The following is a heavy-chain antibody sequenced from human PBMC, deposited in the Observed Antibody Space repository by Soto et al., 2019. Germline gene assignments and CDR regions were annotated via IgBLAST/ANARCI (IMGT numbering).Heavy chain of an antibody. J-gene: IGHJ4*02. CDR3: ARVEPGSSSDLGGEDY. Sequence: PRGSLRLSCAASGFTFSSYAMQWVRQAPGKGLEWVAVISYDGSNKYYADSVKGRFTISRDNSKNTLYLQMNSLRAEDTAVYYCARVEPGSSSDLGGEDYWGQGTLVTVSS. CDR1: GFTFSSYA. V-gene: IGHV3-30-3*01. CDR2: ISYDGSNK. D-gene: IGHD6-6*01.